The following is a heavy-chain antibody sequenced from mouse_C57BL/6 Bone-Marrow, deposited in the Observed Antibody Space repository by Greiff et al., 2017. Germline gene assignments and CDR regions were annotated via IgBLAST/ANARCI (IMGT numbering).Heavy chain of an antibody. Sequence: EVQGVESGGDLVKPGGSLKLSCAASGFTFSSYGLSWVRQTPDKRLEWVATISSGGSYTYYPDSVKGRFTISRDNAKNTLYLPMSSLKSEDTAMYYCARHPILYARDYWGQGTSVTVSS. J-gene: IGHJ4*01. CDR2: ISSGGSYT. CDR1: GFTFSSYG. CDR3: ARHPILYARDY. V-gene: IGHV5-6*01.